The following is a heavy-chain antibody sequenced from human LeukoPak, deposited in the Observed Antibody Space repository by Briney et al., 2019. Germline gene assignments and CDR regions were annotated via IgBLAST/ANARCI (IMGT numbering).Heavy chain of an antibody. CDR1: GGSISSSSYY. V-gene: IGHV4-39*01. CDR3: ARQTPYLYFDY. J-gene: IGHJ4*02. D-gene: IGHD2-15*01. CDR2: IYYSGST. Sequence: SETLSLTCTVSGGSISSSSYYWGWIRQPPGKGLEWIGSIYYSGSTYYNPSLKSRVTISVDTSKNQFSLRLSSVTAADTAVYYCARQTPYLYFDYWGQGTLVTVSS.